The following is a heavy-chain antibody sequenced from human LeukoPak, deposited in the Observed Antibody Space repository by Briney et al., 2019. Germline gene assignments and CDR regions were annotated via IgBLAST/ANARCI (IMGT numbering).Heavy chain of an antibody. J-gene: IGHJ4*02. CDR2: ISGSGGST. V-gene: IGHV3-23*01. CDR1: GFTFSSYA. CDR3: ARGVRSSGGNFDY. Sequence: GGSLRLSCAASGFTFSSYAMSWVRQAPGKGLEWVSAISGSGGSTYYADSVKGRFTISRDNSKNTLYLQMNSLRAEDTAVYYCARGVRSSGGNFDYWGQGTLVTVSS. D-gene: IGHD6-19*01.